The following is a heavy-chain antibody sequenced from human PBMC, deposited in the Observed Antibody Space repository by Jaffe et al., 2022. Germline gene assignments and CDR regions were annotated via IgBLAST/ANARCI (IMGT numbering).Heavy chain of an antibody. CDR3: ARGFVNIVATIAYYFDY. V-gene: IGHV3-21*01. CDR2: ISSSSSYI. Sequence: EVQLVESGGGLVKPGGSLRLSCAASGFTFSSYSMNWVRQAPGKGLEWVSSISSSSSYIYYADSVKGRFTISRDNAKNSLYLQMNSLRAEDTAVYYCARGFVNIVATIAYYFDYWGQGTLVTVSS. D-gene: IGHD5-12*01. J-gene: IGHJ4*02. CDR1: GFTFSSYS.